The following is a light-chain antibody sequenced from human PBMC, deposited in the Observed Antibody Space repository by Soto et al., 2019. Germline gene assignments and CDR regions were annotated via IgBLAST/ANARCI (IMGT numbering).Light chain of an antibody. V-gene: IGKV2-28*01. J-gene: IGKJ4*01. CDR3: MQRIHFPLT. CDR2: MSS. CDR1: QSLVHSNGYTY. Sequence: DIVMTQSPLSLPVTPGEPASISCRSSQSLVHSNGYTYLGWLLQKPGQSPRLLIYMSSDRFSGVPDRFSGSGAGTDFTLKISRVEAEDVGVYYCMQRIHFPLTFGGGTKVDIK.